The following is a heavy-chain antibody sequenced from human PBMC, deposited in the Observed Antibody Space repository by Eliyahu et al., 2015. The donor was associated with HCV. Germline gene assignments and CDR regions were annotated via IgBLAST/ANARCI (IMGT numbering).Heavy chain of an antibody. CDR3: ARVRFEQWLVREDNWFDP. Sequence: EVQLVESGGGLVKPGGSLRLSCAASGFTFSSYSMNWVRQAPGKGLEWVSSISSSSSYIYYADSVKGRFTISRDNAKNSLYLQMNSLRAEDTAVYYCARVRFEQWLVREDNWFDPWGQGTLVTVSS. J-gene: IGHJ5*02. CDR1: GFTFSSYS. D-gene: IGHD6-19*01. V-gene: IGHV3-21*01. CDR2: ISSSSSYI.